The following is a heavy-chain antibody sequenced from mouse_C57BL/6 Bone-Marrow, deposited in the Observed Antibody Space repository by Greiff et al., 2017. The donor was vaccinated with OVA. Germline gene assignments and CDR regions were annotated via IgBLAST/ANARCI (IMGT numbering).Heavy chain of an antibody. D-gene: IGHD2-4*01. CDR1: GFTFTSYW. CDR2: ICPGNSNT. Sequence: EVQLKQSGTVLARPGASVKLSCKTSGFTFTSYWMHWVQQRPGQGLEWLGDICPGNSNTSSNQQVKGKAKQTAVTSASTAYRERSSLTNEDSAVYYCTREVSCDYDWVFDYWGQGTTLTVS. CDR3: TREVSCDYDWVFDY. J-gene: IGHJ2*01. V-gene: IGHV1-5*01.